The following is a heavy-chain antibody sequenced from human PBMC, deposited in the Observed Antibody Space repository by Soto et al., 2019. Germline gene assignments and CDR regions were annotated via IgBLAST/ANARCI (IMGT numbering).Heavy chain of an antibody. CDR1: GYSFTSYR. V-gene: IGHV5-51*01. Sequence: GESLKISCKGSGYSFTSYRLGWARQMHGKGLEWMGIIYPGDSDTSYSPSFQVQVTISADKSISTAYRQWSSLKATDTAMYYCARHAPPYYYDSSGFDYWAQGALVTVSS. J-gene: IGHJ4*02. CDR3: ARHAPPYYYDSSGFDY. D-gene: IGHD3-22*01. CDR2: IYPGDSDT.